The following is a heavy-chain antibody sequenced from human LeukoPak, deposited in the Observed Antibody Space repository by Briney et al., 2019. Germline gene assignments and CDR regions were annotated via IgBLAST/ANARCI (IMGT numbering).Heavy chain of an antibody. Sequence: GGSLRLSCAASGFTFSSYWMSWVRQAPGKGLGWVANIKQDGSEKYYVDSVKGRFTVSRDNAKNSLYLQMNSLRAEDTAVYYCAREQYYYGSGRTYYYMDVWGKGTTVTVSS. V-gene: IGHV3-7*01. J-gene: IGHJ6*03. CDR3: AREQYYYGSGRTYYYMDV. D-gene: IGHD3-10*01. CDR1: GFTFSSYW. CDR2: IKQDGSEK.